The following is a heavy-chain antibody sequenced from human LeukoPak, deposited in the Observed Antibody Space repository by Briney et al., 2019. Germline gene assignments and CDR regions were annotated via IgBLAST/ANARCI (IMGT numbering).Heavy chain of an antibody. Sequence: PSQTLSLTCTVSGGSMSSGSYYWSWIRQPAGKGLEWIGRIYTSGSTNYNPSLKSRVTISVDTSKNQFSLKLSSVTAADTAVYYCARSWSYLDAFDIWGQGTMVTVSS. CDR2: IYTSGST. V-gene: IGHV4-61*02. J-gene: IGHJ3*02. CDR1: GGSMSSGSYY. D-gene: IGHD3-16*02. CDR3: ARSWSYLDAFDI.